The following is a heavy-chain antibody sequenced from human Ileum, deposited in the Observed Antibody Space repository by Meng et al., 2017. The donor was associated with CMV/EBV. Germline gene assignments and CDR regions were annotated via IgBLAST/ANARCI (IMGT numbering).Heavy chain of an antibody. CDR2: IYPNGDT. D-gene: IGHD6-19*01. Sequence: GSLRLSCTVSGYSVSHGYYWGWIRQPPGKGLEWMGNIYPNGDTYDNPSLKSRVTISVDSSKNQFSLKLNSVTAADTAVYYCTRSSSGWYNFDYWGQGTLVTVSS. CDR3: TRSSSGWYNFDY. CDR1: GYSVSHGYY. J-gene: IGHJ4*02. V-gene: IGHV4-38-2*02.